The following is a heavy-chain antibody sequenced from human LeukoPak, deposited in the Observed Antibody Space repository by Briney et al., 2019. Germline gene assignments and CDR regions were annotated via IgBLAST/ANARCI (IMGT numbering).Heavy chain of an antibody. D-gene: IGHD6-13*01. CDR2: IVVGSGNT. J-gene: IGHJ6*02. CDR1: GFTFTSSA. Sequence: GASVKVSCKASGFTFTSSAMQWVRQARGQRLEWIGWIVVGSGNTNYAQKFQQRVTITKDMSTSTAYMELSSLRSDDTAVYYCAATIAADTGYYGLDVWGQGTTVTVSS. V-gene: IGHV1-58*02. CDR3: AATIAADTGYYGLDV.